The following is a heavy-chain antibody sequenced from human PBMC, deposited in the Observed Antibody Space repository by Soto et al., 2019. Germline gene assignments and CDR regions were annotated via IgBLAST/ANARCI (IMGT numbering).Heavy chain of an antibody. CDR3: SRAPTYHKVHWVDV. Sequence: SDTLSLTCTFSSGSLSSGGYYWNWIRQHPVKGLEWIGYIYFTGITYSTPSLKSRVTLSVDTSKSQFSMALRSVTAADTAIYYGSRAPTYHKVHWVDVWG. CDR2: IYFTGIT. CDR1: SGSLSSGGYY. D-gene: IGHD7-27*01. J-gene: IGHJ6*02. V-gene: IGHV4-31*03.